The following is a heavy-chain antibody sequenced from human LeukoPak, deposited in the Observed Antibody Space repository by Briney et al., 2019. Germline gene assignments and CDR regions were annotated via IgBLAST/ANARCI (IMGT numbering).Heavy chain of an antibody. Sequence: PGGSLRLSCAGSGFTFSTYAMHWVRQAPGKGLEWVAVIWYDGSNKYYADSVKGRFTISRDNSKNTLYLQMNSLRAEDTAVYYCARGNSVGSSWYDYWGQGTLVTVSS. CDR3: ARGNSVGSSWYDY. CDR1: GFTFSTYA. V-gene: IGHV3-33*08. CDR2: IWYDGSNK. J-gene: IGHJ4*02. D-gene: IGHD6-13*01.